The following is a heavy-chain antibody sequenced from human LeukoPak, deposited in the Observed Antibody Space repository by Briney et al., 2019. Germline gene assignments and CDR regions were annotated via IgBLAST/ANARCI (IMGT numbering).Heavy chain of an antibody. CDR3: ATSSPRNYFDH. D-gene: IGHD1-14*01. CDR2: IWYDGSQK. J-gene: IGHJ4*02. V-gene: IGHV3-33*08. CDR1: GFTFSSYS. Sequence: QAGGSLRLSCAASGFTFSSYSMNWVRQAPGRGLEWVAVIWYDGSQKYYADSVKGRFTISRDDSKNTIYLQMDSLRAEDTAVYYCATSSPRNYFDHWGQGTLVTVSS.